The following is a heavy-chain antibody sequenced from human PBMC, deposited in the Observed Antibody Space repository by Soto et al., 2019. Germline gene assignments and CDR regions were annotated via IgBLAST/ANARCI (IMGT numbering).Heavy chain of an antibody. Sequence: PGESLKISCKGSGYSFTSYWISWVRQMPGKGLEWMGKIDPSDSYTNYSPSFEGHVTISADKSISTAYLQWSSLEASDTAMYYCARGVPYDISKAYYISWFDPWGQGTLVTVSS. CDR1: GYSFTSYW. CDR2: IDPSDSYT. CDR3: ARGVPYDISKAYYISWFDP. V-gene: IGHV5-10-1*01. D-gene: IGHD3-9*01. J-gene: IGHJ5*02.